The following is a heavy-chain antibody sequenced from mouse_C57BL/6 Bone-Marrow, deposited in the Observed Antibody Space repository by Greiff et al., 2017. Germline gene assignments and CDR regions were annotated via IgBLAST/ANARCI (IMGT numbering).Heavy chain of an antibody. CDR3: ARSRIYYDAMDY. J-gene: IGHJ4*01. Sequence: QVQLQQSGAELARPGASVKLSCKASGYTFTSYGISWVKQRTGQGLEWIGEIYPRSGNTYYNEKFKGKATLTADKSSSTAYMELRSLTSEDSAGYFCARSRIYYDAMDYWGQGTSVTVSS. V-gene: IGHV1-81*01. D-gene: IGHD2-1*01. CDR2: IYPRSGNT. CDR1: GYTFTSYG.